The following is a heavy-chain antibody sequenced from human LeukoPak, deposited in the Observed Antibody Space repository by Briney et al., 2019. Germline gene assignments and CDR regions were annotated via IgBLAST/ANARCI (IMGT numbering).Heavy chain of an antibody. J-gene: IGHJ4*02. CDR1: GFTFSRYS. V-gene: IGHV3-64*01. CDR3: ATGSVRYSASWYSQEGDY. CDR2: ISSNGGST. Sequence: GGSLRLSCAASGFTFSRYSMHWVRQAPGKGLEYVSAISSNGGSTYYANSVKGRFTISRDNSKNTLYLQMGSLRAEDMAVYYCATGSVRYSASWYSQEGDYWGQGTLVTVSS. D-gene: IGHD6-13*01.